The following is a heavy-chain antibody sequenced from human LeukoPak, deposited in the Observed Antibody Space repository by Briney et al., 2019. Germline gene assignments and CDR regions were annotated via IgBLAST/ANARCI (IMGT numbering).Heavy chain of an antibody. CDR1: GFTFSHYN. CDR2: ITGSSTTI. CDR3: ARDAYYYDSSGYYLPAGADY. J-gene: IGHJ4*02. V-gene: IGHV3-48*01. Sequence: GGSPRLSCAASGFTFSHYNMNWIRQAPGKGLEWVSYITGSSTTIYYADSVKGRFTISRDNSKNSLYLQMNSLRAEDTAMYYCARDAYYYDSSGYYLPAGADYWGQGTLVTVSS. D-gene: IGHD3-22*01.